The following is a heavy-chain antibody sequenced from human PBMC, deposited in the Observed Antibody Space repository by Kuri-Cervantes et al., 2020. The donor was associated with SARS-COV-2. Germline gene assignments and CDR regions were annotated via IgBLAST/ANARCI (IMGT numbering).Heavy chain of an antibody. V-gene: IGHV4-30-4*08. CDR3: ARAHPSSSSPPFFDY. J-gene: IGHJ4*02. CDR2: IYYSGST. CDR1: GFTFSSYA. D-gene: IGHD6-6*01. Sequence: SQTLSLTCAASGFTFSSYAMSWIRQPPGKGLEWIGYIYYSGSTYYNPSLKSRVTISVDTSKNQFSLKLSSVTAADTAVYYCARAHPSSSSPPFFDYWGQGTLVTVSS.